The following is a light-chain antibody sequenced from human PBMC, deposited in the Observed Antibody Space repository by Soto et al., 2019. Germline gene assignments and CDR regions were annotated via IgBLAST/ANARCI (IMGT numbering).Light chain of an antibody. J-gene: IGKJ2*01. Sequence: DIVMTQSPLSLPVTPGEPASISCRSSQSLLHSNGYNYLDWYLQKAGQSPQLLIYLGSKRASGVRDRSWGSGTGTDFTQKINRVEAKDVGVDAESQALQNPPYTFGRGTKLEVK. CDR2: LGS. V-gene: IGKV2-28*01. CDR3: SQALQNPPYT. CDR1: QSLLHSNGYNY.